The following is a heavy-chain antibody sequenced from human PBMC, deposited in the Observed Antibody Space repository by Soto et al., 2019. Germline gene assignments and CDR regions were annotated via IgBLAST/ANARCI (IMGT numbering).Heavy chain of an antibody. J-gene: IGHJ4*02. CDR3: ASGGSGSYLIDY. CDR2: IIPILGIA. D-gene: IGHD3-10*01. CDR1: GGTFSSYT. V-gene: IGHV1-69*02. Sequence: QVQLVQSGAEVKKPGSSVKVSCKASGGTFSSYTISWVRQAPGQGLEWMGRIIPILGIANYAQKFQGRVTITADKSTSTAYMELSSLRSEDTAVYYCASGGSGSYLIDYWGQGTLVTVSS.